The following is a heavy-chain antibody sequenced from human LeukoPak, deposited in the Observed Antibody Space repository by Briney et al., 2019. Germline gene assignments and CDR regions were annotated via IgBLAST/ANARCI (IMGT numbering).Heavy chain of an antibody. D-gene: IGHD1-26*01. V-gene: IGHV1-69*06. CDR2: IIPIFGTA. J-gene: IGHJ4*02. CDR3: ARVPNLGGATLDY. Sequence: GASVKVSCKASGGTFSSYAISWVRQAPGQGLEWMGGIIPIFGTANYAQKFQGRVTITADKSTSTAYMELSSLRSEDTAVYYCARVPNLGGATLDYWGQGTLVTVSS. CDR1: GGTFSSYA.